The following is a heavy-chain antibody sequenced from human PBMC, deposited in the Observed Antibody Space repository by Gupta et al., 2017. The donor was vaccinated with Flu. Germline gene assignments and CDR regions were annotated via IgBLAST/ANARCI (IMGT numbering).Heavy chain of an antibody. D-gene: IGHD6-13*01. V-gene: IGHV3-23*01. CDR2: IGGSDGST. CDR1: GFTLSTYV. J-gene: IGHJ3*02. Sequence: EVPLLASGGGLVQPGGSLRLPRAASGFTLSTYVMAWARQAPGKGLDWVSMIGGSDGSTYYADSVKGRFTISTDSSKNTLFLQMNSLRAEDTAVYYCAKSCFRQQFDALDIWGQGTSVTVSS. CDR3: AKSCFRQQFDALDI.